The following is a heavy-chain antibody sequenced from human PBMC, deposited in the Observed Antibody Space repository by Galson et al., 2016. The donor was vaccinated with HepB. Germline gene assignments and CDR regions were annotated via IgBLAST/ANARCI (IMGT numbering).Heavy chain of an antibody. J-gene: IGHJ6*02. CDR1: GASISAHY. Sequence: CTVSGASISAHYWSWIRQPPGKGLEWIGYIYDSGSTNYNSSLNSRVTISRDTSKNQFSLKLTSVTAADTAVYYCARRLGRDVANYHYYSLDVWGQGTTVTVSS. V-gene: IGHV4-59*11. CDR2: IYDSGST. CDR3: ARRLGRDVANYHYYSLDV. D-gene: IGHD3-16*01.